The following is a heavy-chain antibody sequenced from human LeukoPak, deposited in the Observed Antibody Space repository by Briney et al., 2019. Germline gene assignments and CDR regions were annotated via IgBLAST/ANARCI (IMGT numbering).Heavy chain of an antibody. V-gene: IGHV3-23*01. Sequence: GGSLRLSCAASGFTFSGAWMSWVRQAPGKGLEWVSSISGSGGSTYYADPAKGRFTVSRDNSKNTVYLQMNSLRAEDTAVYYCAKGGISWNRDFDHWGQGTRVTVSS. CDR1: GFTFSGAW. D-gene: IGHD6-13*01. CDR2: ISGSGGST. CDR3: AKGGISWNRDFDH. J-gene: IGHJ4*02.